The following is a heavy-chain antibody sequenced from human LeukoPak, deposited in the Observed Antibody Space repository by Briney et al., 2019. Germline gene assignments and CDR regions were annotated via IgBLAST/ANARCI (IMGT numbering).Heavy chain of an antibody. CDR1: GFTFSSYW. Sequence: GGSLRLSCAASGFTFSSYWMHWVRQAPGEGLVWVLRIKTDGTTTNYADSVKGRFTVSRDNAKNTLYLQMNSLRAEDTAVYYCARGPYTSGVYRLDYWGQGTLVTVSS. CDR3: ARGPYTSGVYRLDY. D-gene: IGHD6-19*01. CDR2: IKTDGTTT. J-gene: IGHJ4*02. V-gene: IGHV3-74*01.